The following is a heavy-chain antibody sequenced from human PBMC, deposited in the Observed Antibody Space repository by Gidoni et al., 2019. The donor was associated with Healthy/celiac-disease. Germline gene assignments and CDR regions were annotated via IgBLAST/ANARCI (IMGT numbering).Heavy chain of an antibody. CDR3: TVITIFGVVIDG. V-gene: IGHV3-73*01. D-gene: IGHD3-3*01. Sequence: EVQLVESGGGLVQPGGSLKLSCAASGFTFSGSAMHWVRQASGKGLEWVGRIRSKANSYATAYAASVKGRFTISRDDSKNTAYLQMNSLKTEDTAVYYCTVITIFGVVIDGWGQGTLVTVSS. J-gene: IGHJ4*02. CDR1: GFTFSGSA. CDR2: IRSKANSYAT.